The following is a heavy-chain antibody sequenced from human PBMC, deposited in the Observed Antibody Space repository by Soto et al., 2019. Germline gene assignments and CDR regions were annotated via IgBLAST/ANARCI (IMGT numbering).Heavy chain of an antibody. J-gene: IGHJ4*02. CDR2: IYWDDDK. CDR1: GFSLSTTEVG. CDR3: AHRFDWYYFDY. V-gene: IGHV2-5*02. D-gene: IGHD3-9*01. Sequence: QITLKESGPTLVKPTQTLTLTCTFSGFSLSTTEVGVGWIRQPPGKALEWLALIYWDDDKRFSPSLKSRLTITKDTSKNQVVLRMTNMDPVDTATYYCAHRFDWYYFDYWGQGILVTVSS.